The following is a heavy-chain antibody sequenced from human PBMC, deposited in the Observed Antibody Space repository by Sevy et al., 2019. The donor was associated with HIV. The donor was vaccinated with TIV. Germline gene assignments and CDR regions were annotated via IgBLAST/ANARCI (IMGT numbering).Heavy chain of an antibody. V-gene: IGHV3-23*01. D-gene: IGHD2-8*01. CDR2: LSFGCVTI. J-gene: IGHJ4*02. CDR1: GFAFYDYS. Sequence: GGSLRLSCAASGFAFYDYSMSWIRQAPGKGLEWVATLSFGCVTIKYADSVKGRFTISRDNSKNSFYLQMDNLRVEDTALYYCAREGCTRPHDYWGQGTRVTVSS. CDR3: AREGCTRPHDY.